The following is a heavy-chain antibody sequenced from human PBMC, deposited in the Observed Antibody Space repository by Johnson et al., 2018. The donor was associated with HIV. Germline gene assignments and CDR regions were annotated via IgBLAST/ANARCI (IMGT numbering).Heavy chain of an antibody. CDR1: GFTFSDYY. V-gene: IGHV3-30*03. CDR2: ISYDGTHK. J-gene: IGHJ3*02. Sequence: VQLVESGGGLVQPGGSLRLSCAASGFTFSDYYMNWIRQAPGKGLEWVAVISYDGTHKYYADSVKGRFTISSDNSKNKLYLQTNSLRAEDTAVYYCARDGNAFDIWGQGTMVTVSS. CDR3: ARDGNAFDI. D-gene: IGHD1-14*01.